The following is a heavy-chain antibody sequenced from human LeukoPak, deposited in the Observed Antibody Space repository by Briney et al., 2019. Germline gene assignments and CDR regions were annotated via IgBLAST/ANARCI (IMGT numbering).Heavy chain of an antibody. V-gene: IGHV4-39*07. J-gene: IGHJ3*02. CDR1: GGSISSDY. D-gene: IGHD1-26*01. CDR2: IYFGGST. CDR3: ARTDIYYPYDTFDI. Sequence: SETLSLTCTISGGSISSDYWGWIRQPPGKGLEWIGNIYFGGSTYYNPSLKSRVTISIDTSKKHFSLKLSSVTAANTAVYYCARTDIYYPYDTFDIWGQGTMVTVSS.